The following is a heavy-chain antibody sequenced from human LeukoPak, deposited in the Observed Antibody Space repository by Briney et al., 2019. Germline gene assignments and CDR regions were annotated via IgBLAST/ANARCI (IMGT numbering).Heavy chain of an antibody. J-gene: IGHJ4*02. D-gene: IGHD1-26*01. CDR2: TYSRSRWST. Sequence: SQTLSLTCVISGDSVSSNSASWNWIRQSPSRGFEWLGRTYSRSRWSTDYAESVKGRMTINPDTTKNQFSLQVNSVSPDDTAIYYCAREHSGSYSSFDYWGQGTLVTVSS. CDR1: GDSVSSNSAS. CDR3: AREHSGSYSSFDY. V-gene: IGHV6-1*01.